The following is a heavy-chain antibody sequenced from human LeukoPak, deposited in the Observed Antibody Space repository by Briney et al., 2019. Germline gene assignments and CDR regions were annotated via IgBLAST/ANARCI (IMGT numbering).Heavy chain of an antibody. Sequence: GASVKVSCKASGYTFSSFYLHWVRQAPGQGLEWMGIITPNTGDTTYAPKFQDRLIMTRDGSTSTVYMELHSLRSEDTAVYYCARSRNYYRVYFDNWGQGTLVPVSS. J-gene: IGHJ4*02. CDR2: ITPNTGDT. CDR1: GYTFSSFY. V-gene: IGHV1-46*01. D-gene: IGHD3-10*01. CDR3: ARSRNYYRVYFDN.